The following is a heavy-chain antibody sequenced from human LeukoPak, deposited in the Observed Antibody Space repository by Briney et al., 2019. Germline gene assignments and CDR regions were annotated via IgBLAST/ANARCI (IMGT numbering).Heavy chain of an antibody. Sequence: SETLSLTCSVSGDSISSSSSYWGWIRQPPGKGLEWIGSIYYSGSTYYNTSLKSRVTISVDTSKNQFSLKLNSVTAADTAVYYCARLNSPGWFDPWGQGTLVTVSS. V-gene: IGHV4-39*01. CDR3: ARLNSPGWFDP. CDR1: GDSISSSSSY. J-gene: IGHJ5*02. CDR2: IYYSGST.